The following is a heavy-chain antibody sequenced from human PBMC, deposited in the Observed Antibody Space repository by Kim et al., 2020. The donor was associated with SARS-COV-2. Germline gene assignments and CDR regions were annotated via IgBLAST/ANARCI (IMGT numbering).Heavy chain of an antibody. D-gene: IGHD3-3*01. Sequence: SETLSLTCAVYGGSFSGYYWSWIRQPPGKGLEWIGEINHSGSTNYNPSLKSRVTISVDTSKNQFSLKLSSVTAAATAVYYCARIHNAPRITIFGVVTSDDYWGQGTLVTVSS. CDR2: INHSGST. J-gene: IGHJ4*02. CDR3: ARIHNAPRITIFGVVTSDDY. V-gene: IGHV4-34*01. CDR1: GGSFSGYY.